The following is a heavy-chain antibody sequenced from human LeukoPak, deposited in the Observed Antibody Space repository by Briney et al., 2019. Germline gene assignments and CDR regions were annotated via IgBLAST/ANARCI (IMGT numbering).Heavy chain of an antibody. CDR1: GFTFSSYA. V-gene: IGHV3-23*01. D-gene: IGHD2-15*01. CDR2: ISGSGGST. J-gene: IGHJ4*02. Sequence: GGSLRLSCAASGFTFSSYAMSWVRQAPGKGLEWVSAISGSGGSTYYAGSVKGRFTISRDNSKNTLYLQMNSLRAEDTAVYYCAKDGPSGGSSIYYFDYWGQGTLVTVSS. CDR3: AKDGPSGGSSIYYFDY.